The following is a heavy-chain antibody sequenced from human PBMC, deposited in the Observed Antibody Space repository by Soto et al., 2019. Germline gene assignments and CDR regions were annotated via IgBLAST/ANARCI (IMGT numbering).Heavy chain of an antibody. CDR3: AREVRDTAVADFDY. CDR2: ISSSISTM. CDR1: GFTFSSNS. D-gene: IGHD5-18*01. V-gene: IGHV3-48*02. J-gene: IGHJ4*02. Sequence: EVELVESGGGLVQPGGSLRLSXXAXGFTFSSNSMNWVRQAPGKGLEWLSYISSSISTMHYADTVKGRFTISRDNAKNSLYLQINSLRDEDTAVYYCAREVRDTAVADFDYWGQGTLVTVSS.